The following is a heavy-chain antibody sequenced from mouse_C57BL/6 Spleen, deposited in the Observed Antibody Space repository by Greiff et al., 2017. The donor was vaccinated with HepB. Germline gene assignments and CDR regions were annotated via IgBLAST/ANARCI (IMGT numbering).Heavy chain of an antibody. V-gene: IGHV1-64*01. J-gene: IGHJ2*01. CDR1: GYTFTSYW. D-gene: IGHD1-1*01. Sequence: QVQLQQSGAELVKPGASVKLSCKASGYTFTSYWMHWVKQRPGQGLEWIGMIHPNSGSTNYNEKFKSKATLTVDKSSSTAYMQLSSLTSEDSAVYYCARYYGSSYVGLDYWGQGTTLTVSS. CDR2: IHPNSGST. CDR3: ARYYGSSYVGLDY.